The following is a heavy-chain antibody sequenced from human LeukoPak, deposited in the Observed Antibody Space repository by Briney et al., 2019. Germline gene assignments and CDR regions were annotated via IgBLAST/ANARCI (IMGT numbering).Heavy chain of an antibody. V-gene: IGHV4-34*01. J-gene: IGHJ5*02. CDR3: ARGRDKLGYCSSTSCYRQYNWFDP. Sequence: PSETLSLTCAVYGGSFSGYYWSWIRQPPGKGLEWIGEINHSGSTNYNPSLKSRVTISVDTSKNQFSLKLSSVTAADTAVYYCARGRDKLGYCSSTSCYRQYNWFDPWGQGTLLTVSS. CDR2: INHSGST. D-gene: IGHD2-2*02. CDR1: GGSFSGYY.